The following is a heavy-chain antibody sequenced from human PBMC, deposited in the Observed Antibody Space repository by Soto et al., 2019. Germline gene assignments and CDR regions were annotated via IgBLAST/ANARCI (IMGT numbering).Heavy chain of an antibody. V-gene: IGHV1-18*01. CDR3: ARTRDGGWSEY. D-gene: IGHD6-19*01. CDR1: GYTFTTYG. Sequence: GASVKVSCKASGYTFTTYGLSWVRQAPGQGLEWMGWISTYNGNTNYAQKLQVRVTMTTDTSASTAYMELRSLRSDDTAMYYCARTRDGGWSEYWGRGTLVTVSS. J-gene: IGHJ4*02. CDR2: ISTYNGNT.